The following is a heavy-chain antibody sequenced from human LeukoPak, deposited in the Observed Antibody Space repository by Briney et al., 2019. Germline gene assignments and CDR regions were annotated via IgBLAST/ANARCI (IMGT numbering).Heavy chain of an antibody. CDR2: IEYGESTT. Sequence: PGGSLRLSCRVSGFTLSSYEMSWIRQAPGKGLEWVSSIEYGESTTHYADSVRGRFTISRDNYKNTLYLQLTSLSDDDTAVYFCARNSGWYGISWGQGTLVIVSS. J-gene: IGHJ4*02. D-gene: IGHD6-19*01. CDR1: GFTLSSYE. V-gene: IGHV3-23*01. CDR3: ARNSGWYGIS.